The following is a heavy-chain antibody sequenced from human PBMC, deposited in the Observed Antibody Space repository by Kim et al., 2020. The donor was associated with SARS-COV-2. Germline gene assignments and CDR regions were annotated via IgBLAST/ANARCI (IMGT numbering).Heavy chain of an antibody. CDR2: IKQDGSEK. V-gene: IGHV3-7*03. J-gene: IGHJ6*02. D-gene: IGHD3-3*01. CDR3: ARDPYDFWSGYHYYYYGMDV. Sequence: GGSLRLSCAASGFTFSSYWMSWVRQAPGKGLEWVANIKQDGSEKYYVDSVKGRFTISRDNAKNSLYLQMNSLRAEDTAVYYCARDPYDFWSGYHYYYYGMDVWGQGTTVTVSS. CDR1: GFTFSSYW.